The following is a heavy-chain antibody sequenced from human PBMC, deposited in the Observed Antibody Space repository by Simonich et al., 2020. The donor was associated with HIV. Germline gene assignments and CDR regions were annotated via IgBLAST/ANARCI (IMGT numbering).Heavy chain of an antibody. Sequence: QVQLVQSGAEVKKPGSSVKVSCKASGGTFNNYTINWVRQAPGQGLEGMGGVIPVLGVANYAQKFQSRVTITAHKSTSTGYMELSSLRSEDTAVYYCASLPSVDLVMVGAAYYFDYWGQGTPVTVSS. CDR3: ASLPSVDLVMVGAAYYFDY. J-gene: IGHJ4*02. CDR2: VIPVLGVA. V-gene: IGHV1-69*10. D-gene: IGHD3-10*01. CDR1: GGTFNNYT.